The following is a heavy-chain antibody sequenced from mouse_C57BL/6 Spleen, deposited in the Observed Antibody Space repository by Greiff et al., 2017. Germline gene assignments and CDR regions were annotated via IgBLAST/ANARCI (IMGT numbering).Heavy chain of an antibody. CDR3: ARRGGNSYLDY. D-gene: IGHD2-1*01. V-gene: IGHV1-81*01. Sequence: QVQLQESGAELARPGASVKLSCKASGYTFTSYGISWVKQRTGQGLEWIGEIYPRGGNTYYNAKFKGKATLTADKSSSTAYMELRSLTSEDSAVYVCARRGGNSYLDYWGQGTTLTVSS. CDR2: IYPRGGNT. CDR1: GYTFTSYG. J-gene: IGHJ2*01.